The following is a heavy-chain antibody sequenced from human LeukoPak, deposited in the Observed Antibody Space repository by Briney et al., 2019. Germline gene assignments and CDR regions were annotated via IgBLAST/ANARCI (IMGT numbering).Heavy chain of an antibody. CDR2: ISAYNGNT. CDR3: ARSYDFWSGYYPPTYYYYGMDV. CDR1: GYTFTSYG. D-gene: IGHD3-3*01. V-gene: IGHV1-18*01. Sequence: GASVTVSCKASGYTFTSYGISWVRQAPGQGLEWVGWISAYNGNTNYAQKLQGRVTMTTDTSTSTAYMELRSLRSDDTAVYYCARSYDFWSGYYPPTYYYYGMDVWGQGATVTVSS. J-gene: IGHJ6*02.